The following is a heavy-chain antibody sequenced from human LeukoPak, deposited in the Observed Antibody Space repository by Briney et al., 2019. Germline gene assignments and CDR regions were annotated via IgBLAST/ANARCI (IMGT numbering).Heavy chain of an antibody. CDR3: ARDTPPADFWSGYYTSYYYYMDV. J-gene: IGHJ6*03. D-gene: IGHD3-3*01. Sequence: SVKVSCKASGYTFTSYDINWVRQAPGQGLEWMGRIIPILGMANYAQKFQGRVTITADKSMSTAYMELSSLRSEDTAVYYCARDTPPADFWSGYYTSYYYYMDVWGKGTTVTVSS. V-gene: IGHV1-69*04. CDR2: IIPILGMA. CDR1: GYTFTSYD.